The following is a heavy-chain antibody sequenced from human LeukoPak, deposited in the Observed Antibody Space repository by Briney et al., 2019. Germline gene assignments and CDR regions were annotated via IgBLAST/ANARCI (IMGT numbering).Heavy chain of an antibody. CDR1: GYTFTGYY. J-gene: IGHJ5*02. CDR3: ARGGERILWYQGWFDP. Sequence: ASVKVSCKASGYTFTGYYMHWVRQAPGQGLEWMGWINPNSGGTNYAQKFQGRVTMTRDTSISTAYMELSRLRSDDTAVYYCARGGERILWYQGWFDPWGQGTLVTVSS. D-gene: IGHD2-21*01. CDR2: INPNSGGT. V-gene: IGHV1-2*02.